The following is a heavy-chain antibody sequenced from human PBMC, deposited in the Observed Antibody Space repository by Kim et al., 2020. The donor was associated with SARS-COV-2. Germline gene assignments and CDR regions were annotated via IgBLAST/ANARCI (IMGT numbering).Heavy chain of an antibody. J-gene: IGHJ4*02. V-gene: IGHV3-23*01. Sequence: YYPNPVKGRFTISRDKSKGTLYLQVNSLRAEDTAIYYCAKRTGTAAGFDYWGQGTLVTVSS. CDR3: AKRTGTAAGFDY. D-gene: IGHD1-7*01.